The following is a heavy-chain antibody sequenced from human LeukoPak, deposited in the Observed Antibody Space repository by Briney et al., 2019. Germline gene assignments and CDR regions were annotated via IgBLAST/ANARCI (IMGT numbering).Heavy chain of an antibody. V-gene: IGHV1-69*05. CDR1: GGTFSSYA. Sequence: SVKVSCKASGGTFSSYAISWVRPAPGQGLAWMGGIIPIFGTANYAQKFQGRVTITTDESTSTAYMELSSLRSEDTAVYYCAKASWVSSTDAVRWGQGTLVTVSS. CDR3: AKASWVSSTDAVR. D-gene: IGHD6-19*01. J-gene: IGHJ4*02. CDR2: IIPIFGTA.